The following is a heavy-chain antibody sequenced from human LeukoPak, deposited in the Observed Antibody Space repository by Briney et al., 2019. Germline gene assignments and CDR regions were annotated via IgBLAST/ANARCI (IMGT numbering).Heavy chain of an antibody. CDR3: ARGGTGATRDDTFDI. J-gene: IGHJ3*02. V-gene: IGHV3-48*01. D-gene: IGHD1-7*01. CDR2: LSKSSGTM. CDR1: GFTFSSYT. Sequence: GRSLRLSCAASGFTFSSYTMNWVRQAPRKGLEWVLYLSKSSGTMSYAASVKGRFTISRDNAKNSLFLQMNSLRAEDTAVYYCARGGTGATRDDTFDIWGQGAMVTVSS.